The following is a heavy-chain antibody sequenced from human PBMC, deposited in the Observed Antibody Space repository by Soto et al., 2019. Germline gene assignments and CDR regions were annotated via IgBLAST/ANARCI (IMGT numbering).Heavy chain of an antibody. J-gene: IGHJ5*02. V-gene: IGHV1-18*01. Sequence: GASVKVSCKASGYTFTSYGIHWVRQAPGQGPEWMGWISAYNGNTNYAQKRQGRATMTTDTSTSTAYMELRSLRSDDTAVYYCARDSNSNWNYVNWFDPWGQGTLVTVSS. CDR2: ISAYNGNT. CDR1: GYTFTSYG. CDR3: ARDSNSNWNYVNWFDP. D-gene: IGHD1-7*01.